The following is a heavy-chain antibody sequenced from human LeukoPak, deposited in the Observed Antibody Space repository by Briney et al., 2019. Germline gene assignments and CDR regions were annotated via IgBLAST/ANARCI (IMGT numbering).Heavy chain of an antibody. CDR3: ARVVAVAPSYYYYGMDV. CDR2: ISAYNGNT. V-gene: IGHV1-18*01. D-gene: IGHD6-19*01. J-gene: IGHJ6*02. CDR1: GCTFTSYG. Sequence: ASVEVSCKASGCTFTSYGISWVRQAPGQGLEWMGWISAYNGNTNYAQKLQGRVTMTTDTSTSTAYMELRSLRSDDTAVYYCARVVAVAPSYYYYGMDVWGQGTTVTVSS.